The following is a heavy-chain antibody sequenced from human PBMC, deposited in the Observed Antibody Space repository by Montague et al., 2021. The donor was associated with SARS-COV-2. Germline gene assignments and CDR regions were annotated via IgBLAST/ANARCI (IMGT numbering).Heavy chain of an antibody. V-gene: IGHV2-5*01. D-gene: IGHD3-9*01. J-gene: IGHJ4*02. CDR3: AHLIRYYDIFTGIPFDS. CDR2: IYSNDEK. Sequence: PELVKPTQTLTLTCTFSGFSLSTPNVGVGWIRQPPGKALEWVAVIYSNDEKRYSPSLRNRLTITKDTAKNQVVLSLTYVDPVDTATYYCAHLIRYYDIFTGIPFDSWGQGSQGTVSS. CDR1: GFSLSTPNVG.